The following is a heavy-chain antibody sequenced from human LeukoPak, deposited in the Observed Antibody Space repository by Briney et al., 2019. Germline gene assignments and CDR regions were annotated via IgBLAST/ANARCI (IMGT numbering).Heavy chain of an antibody. CDR3: ARGYSYYYYYMDV. Sequence: SETLSLTCTVSGGSISSGSAYWNWIRQPAGKGLEWIGHIYATKNTNYSPSLKSRVNMSADTSKNQFSLKLSSVTAADTAVYYCARGYSYYYYYMDVWGKGTTVTISS. CDR2: IYATKNT. J-gene: IGHJ6*03. V-gene: IGHV4-61*10. CDR1: GGSISSGSAY.